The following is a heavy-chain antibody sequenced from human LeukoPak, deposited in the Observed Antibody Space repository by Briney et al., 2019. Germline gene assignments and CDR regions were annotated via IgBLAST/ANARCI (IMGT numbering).Heavy chain of an antibody. V-gene: IGHV1-24*01. J-gene: IGHJ4*02. CDR1: GYSLSELT. Sequence: GASVKVSCKVSGYSLSELTMHWVRHAPGKGLEWMGGFDPGMAETIYAEKFQGRITMTEDTSTDTAYMKLSSLRSEDTAVYYCAPGHEYGLLDYWGQGTLVTVSS. CDR2: FDPGMAET. D-gene: IGHD4-17*01. CDR3: APGHEYGLLDY.